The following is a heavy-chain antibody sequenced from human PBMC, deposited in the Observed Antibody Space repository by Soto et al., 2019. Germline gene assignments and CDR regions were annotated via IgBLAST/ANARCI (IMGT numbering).Heavy chain of an antibody. Sequence: PGESLKISCKGSGYSFTTYWLGWVRQVPGKGLEWMGIIYPGDSDTRYSPSFQGQVTISADKSISAAYLQWSSLKASDTAMYFCARRRGLVGSFDYWGRGTLVTASS. D-gene: IGHD3-9*01. CDR1: GYSFTTYW. J-gene: IGHJ4*02. CDR3: ARRRGLVGSFDY. V-gene: IGHV5-51*01. CDR2: IYPGDSDT.